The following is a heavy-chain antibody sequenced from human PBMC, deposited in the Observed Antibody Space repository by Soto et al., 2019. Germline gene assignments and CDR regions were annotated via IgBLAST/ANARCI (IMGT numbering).Heavy chain of an antibody. CDR2: IYYSGST. D-gene: IGHD6-13*01. J-gene: IGHJ6*02. Sequence: SETLFLTCTVSGGSISSSSFYWGWIRQPPGMGLEWIGSIYYSGSTNYNPSLKSRVTISVDTSKNQFSLKLSSVTAADTAVYYCAREVAAAGSYYYGMDVWGQGTTVTVSS. CDR3: AREVAAAGSYYYGMDV. CDR1: GGSISSSSFY. V-gene: IGHV4-39*07.